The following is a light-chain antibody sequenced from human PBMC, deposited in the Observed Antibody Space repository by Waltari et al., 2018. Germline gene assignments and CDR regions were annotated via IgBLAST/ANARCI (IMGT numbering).Light chain of an antibody. CDR3: QVWDNYADLVI. V-gene: IGLV3-21*02. J-gene: IGLJ2*01. Sequence: SSVLTQPPSVSVAQGPTAPITCAGNNLGSKIVHWYQQKPGQAPVLAVYDDDVRPPGIPERISGSNSANTASLTINRVEVGDEAAYFCQVWDNYADLVIFGGGTKLTVL. CDR2: DDD. CDR1: NLGSKI.